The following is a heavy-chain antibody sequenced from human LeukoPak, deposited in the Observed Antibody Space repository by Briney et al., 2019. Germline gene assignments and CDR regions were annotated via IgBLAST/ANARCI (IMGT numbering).Heavy chain of an antibody. D-gene: IGHD6-13*01. V-gene: IGHV4-59*08. J-gene: IGHJ4*02. CDR3: ARHANGYSSSWHDY. CDR1: GGSISSYY. CDR2: IYYSGST. Sequence: SETLSLTCTVSGGSISSYYWNWIRQSPESGLEWTGYIYYSGSTNYNPSLKSRVTMSVDTSKNQFSLKLSSATAADTAVYYCARHANGYSSSWHDYWGQGTLVTVS.